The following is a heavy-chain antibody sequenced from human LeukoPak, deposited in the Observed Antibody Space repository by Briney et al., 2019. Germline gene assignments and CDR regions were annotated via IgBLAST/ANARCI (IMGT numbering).Heavy chain of an antibody. V-gene: IGHV4-59*01. CDR3: ARSFYGSGRFYYYYYYMDV. D-gene: IGHD3-10*01. J-gene: IGHJ6*03. CDR2: IYYSGST. CDR1: GGSISSYY. Sequence: SETLSFTCSVSGGSISSYYWSWIRQPPGKGLEWIGYIYYSGSTNYNPSLESRVTISVDTSKNQFSLKLSSVTAADTAVYYCARSFYGSGRFYYYYYYMDVWGKGTTVTVSS.